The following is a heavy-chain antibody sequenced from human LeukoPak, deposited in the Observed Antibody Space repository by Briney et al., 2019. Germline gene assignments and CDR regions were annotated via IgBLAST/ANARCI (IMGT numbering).Heavy chain of an antibody. Sequence: SETLSLTCTVSGGSISSYYWSWIRQPPGKGLEWIGYIYYSGSTNYNPSLKSRVTISVDTSKNQFSLKLSSVTAADTAVYYCARQAGRRMGYYDSPDAFGIWGQGTMVTVSS. D-gene: IGHD3-22*01. CDR1: GGSISSYY. J-gene: IGHJ3*02. CDR3: ARQAGRRMGYYDSPDAFGI. V-gene: IGHV4-59*08. CDR2: IYYSGST.